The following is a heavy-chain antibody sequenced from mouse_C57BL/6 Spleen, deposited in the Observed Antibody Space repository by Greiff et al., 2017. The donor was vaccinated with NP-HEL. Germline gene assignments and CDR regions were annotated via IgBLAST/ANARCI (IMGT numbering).Heavy chain of an antibody. CDR2: INPNNGGT. Sequence: QLQQSGPELVKPGASVKMSCKASGYTFTDYNMHWVKQSHGKSLEWIGYINPNNGGTSYNQKFKGKATLTVNKSSSTAYMELRSLTSEDSAVYYCARVLTGTWYFDVWGTGTTVTVSS. J-gene: IGHJ1*03. V-gene: IGHV1-22*01. CDR3: ARVLTGTWYFDV. D-gene: IGHD4-1*01. CDR1: GYTFTDYN.